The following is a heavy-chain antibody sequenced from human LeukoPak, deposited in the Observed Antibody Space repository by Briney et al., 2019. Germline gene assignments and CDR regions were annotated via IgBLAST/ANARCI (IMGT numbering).Heavy chain of an antibody. Sequence: GGSLRLSCVGSGFTFSDAWMSWVRQAPGKGLEWVGRIKSKSDGGTIDYAAPVKGRFTISRDDSRNTLYLQMNSLKTEDTAVYYCTTRRQDGWWGQGTLVTVSS. CDR2: IKSKSDGGTI. V-gene: IGHV3-15*01. J-gene: IGHJ4*02. CDR1: GFTFSDAW. CDR3: TTRRQDGW. D-gene: IGHD2-15*01.